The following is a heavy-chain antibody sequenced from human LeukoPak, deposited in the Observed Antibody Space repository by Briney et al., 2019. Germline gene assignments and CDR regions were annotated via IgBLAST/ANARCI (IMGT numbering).Heavy chain of an antibody. Sequence: GGSLRLSCAASGFTFSDYGMSWVRQAPGKGLEWLSGISGSGGGAYYADSVKGRFTISRDNSQNTLYLQMNSLRAEDTAVYYCAKRVSDRAHCGGDCYLVDYWGQGTLVTVSS. D-gene: IGHD2-21*02. CDR3: AKRVSDRAHCGGDCYLVDY. CDR2: ISGSGGGA. V-gene: IGHV3-23*01. J-gene: IGHJ4*02. CDR1: GFTFSDYG.